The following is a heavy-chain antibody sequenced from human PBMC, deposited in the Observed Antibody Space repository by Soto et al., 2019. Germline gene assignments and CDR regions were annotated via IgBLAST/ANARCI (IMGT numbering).Heavy chain of an antibody. V-gene: IGHV4-59*02. CDR2: IYYSGST. CDR3: ARGFSAGKGSPPDF. J-gene: IGHJ4*02. D-gene: IGHD6-13*01. CDR1: VGSVSSYY. Sequence: SETLSVGCPDPVGSVSSYYWSWIRQPPGKGLEWIGYIYYSGSTNYNPSLKSRVTISVDTSKNQFSLKLSSVTAADTAVYYCARGFSAGKGSPPDFWGQGSLVTVSS.